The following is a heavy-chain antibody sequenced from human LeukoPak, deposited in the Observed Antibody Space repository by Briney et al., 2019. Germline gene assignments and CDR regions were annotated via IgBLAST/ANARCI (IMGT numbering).Heavy chain of an antibody. CDR1: GFSFRSSA. CDR2: ITGNGATT. D-gene: IGHD5-18*01. J-gene: IGHJ4*02. Sequence: GESLRLSCAGSGFSFRSSAMSWVRQTPGKGLEWVSSITGNGATTYYSDSVKGRFTISRDNSRNTLSLQMSSLRVEDTAVYYCAKERRRVDTEMVRSYYFENWGQGTLVTVSS. V-gene: IGHV3-23*01. CDR3: AKERRRVDTEMVRSYYFEN.